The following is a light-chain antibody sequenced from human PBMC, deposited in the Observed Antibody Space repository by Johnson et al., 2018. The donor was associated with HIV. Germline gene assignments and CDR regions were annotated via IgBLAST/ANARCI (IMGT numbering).Light chain of an antibody. CDR2: END. V-gene: IGLV1-51*02. J-gene: IGLJ1*01. Sequence: QSVLTQPPSVSAAPGQKVTVSCSGSSSNIGNNYVSWYQQFPGTAPKLLIYENDKRPSGIPDRFSGSKSGTSATLGITGLQTGDEADYYCGTWNSSLSGGPYVFGTGTKVTAL. CDR1: SSNIGNNY. CDR3: GTWNSSLSGGPYV.